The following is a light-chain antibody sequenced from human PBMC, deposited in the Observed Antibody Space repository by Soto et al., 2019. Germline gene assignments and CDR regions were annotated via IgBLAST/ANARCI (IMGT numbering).Light chain of an antibody. CDR1: QSVSNSY. CDR3: QQYGSSPT. CDR2: GVS. J-gene: IGKJ1*01. Sequence: VLTQSPGTLSLSPGERATLSCRASQSVSNSYLAWYQQKPGQAPRLLMYGVSNRATGIPDRFSGSGSGTAFTLTISRLEPEDFAVYFCQQYGSSPTFGQGTKVEIK. V-gene: IGKV3-20*01.